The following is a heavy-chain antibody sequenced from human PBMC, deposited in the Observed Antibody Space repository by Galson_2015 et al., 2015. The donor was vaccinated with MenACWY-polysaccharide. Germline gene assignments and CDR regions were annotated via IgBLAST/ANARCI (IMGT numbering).Heavy chain of an antibody. CDR2: IYTSGDT. CDR3: ARDPITGTNKDAFEI. J-gene: IGHJ3*02. Sequence: TLSLSCAVSGGSISSGSYYWRWIRPPAGQGLEWIGRIYTSGDTNYNPSLKSRVTISVDTSKTQFTLKLSSVTAADTAVYYCARDPITGTNKDAFEIWGQGTMVTVSS. CDR1: GGSISSGSYY. D-gene: IGHD1-7*01. V-gene: IGHV4-61*02.